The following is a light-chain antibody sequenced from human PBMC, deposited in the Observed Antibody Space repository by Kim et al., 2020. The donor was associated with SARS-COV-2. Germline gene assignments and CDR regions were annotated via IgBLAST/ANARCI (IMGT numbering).Light chain of an antibody. Sequence: LSTGERATLSCRASQSVRNNCLAWYQQKPGQSPRLLIYAASTRATGIPDRFSGSGSGTDFTLTISRLEPEDFAVYFCQQCGTSRTFGRGTKVDIK. CDR3: QQCGTSRT. V-gene: IGKV3-20*01. CDR1: QSVRNNC. CDR2: AAS. J-gene: IGKJ1*01.